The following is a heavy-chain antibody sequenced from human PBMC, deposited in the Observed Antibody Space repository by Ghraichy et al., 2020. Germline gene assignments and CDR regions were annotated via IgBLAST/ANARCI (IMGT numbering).Heavy chain of an antibody. J-gene: IGHJ4*02. Sequence: GGSLRLSCAASGFTFSSYAMSWVRQAPGKGLEWVSAISGSGGSTYYADSVKGRFTISRDNSKNTLYLQMNSLRAEDTAVYYCAKTPVYSSTYPLRYFDYWGQGTLVTVSS. CDR1: GFTFSSYA. D-gene: IGHD6-13*01. CDR3: AKTPVYSSTYPLRYFDY. CDR2: ISGSGGST. V-gene: IGHV3-23*01.